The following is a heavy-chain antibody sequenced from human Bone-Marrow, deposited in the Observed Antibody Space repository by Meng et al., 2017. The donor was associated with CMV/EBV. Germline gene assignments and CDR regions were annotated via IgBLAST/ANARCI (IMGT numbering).Heavy chain of an antibody. Sequence: SETLSLTCAVYGGSFSGYYWSWIRQPPGKGLEWIGYIYYSGSTNYNPSLKSRVTISVDTSKNQFSLKLSSVTAADTAVYYCARAVYYATEGFDYWGQGTTVTVSS. V-gene: IGHV4-59*01. D-gene: IGHD3-3*01. CDR2: IYYSGST. CDR3: ARAVYYATEGFDY. J-gene: IGHJ4*02. CDR1: GGSFSGYY.